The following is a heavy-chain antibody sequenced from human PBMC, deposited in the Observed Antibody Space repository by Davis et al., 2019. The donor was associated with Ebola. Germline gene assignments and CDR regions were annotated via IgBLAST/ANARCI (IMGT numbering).Heavy chain of an antibody. Sequence: PGGSLRLSCAVYGGSFSGYYWSWIRQPPGKGLEWIGEINHSGSTNYNPSLKSRVTISVDTSKNQFSLKLSSVTAADTAVYYCARVAGGGWYFANAYYYYGMDVWGQGTTVTVSS. V-gene: IGHV4-34*01. D-gene: IGHD6-19*01. CDR1: GGSFSGYY. J-gene: IGHJ6*02. CDR2: INHSGST. CDR3: ARVAGGGWYFANAYYYYGMDV.